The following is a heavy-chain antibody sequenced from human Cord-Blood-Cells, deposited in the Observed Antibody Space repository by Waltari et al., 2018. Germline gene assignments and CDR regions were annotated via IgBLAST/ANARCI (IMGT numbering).Heavy chain of an antibody. CDR1: GFTFRSYS. Sequence: EVQLVESGGGLVKPGGSLSLSCAASGFTFRSYSMNWVRQAPGKGLEWVSSISSSSSYIYYADSVKGRFTISRDNAKNSLYLQMNSLRAEDTAVYYCARSFGDYAAFDIWGQGTMVTVSS. J-gene: IGHJ3*02. CDR2: ISSSSSYI. D-gene: IGHD4-17*01. V-gene: IGHV3-21*01. CDR3: ARSFGDYAAFDI.